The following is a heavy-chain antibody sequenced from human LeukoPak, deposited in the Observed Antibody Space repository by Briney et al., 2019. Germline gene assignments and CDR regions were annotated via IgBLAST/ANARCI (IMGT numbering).Heavy chain of an antibody. D-gene: IGHD3-22*01. V-gene: IGHV1-46*01. CDR1: GYTFTSYY. J-gene: IGHJ4*02. CDR2: INPSGGST. CDR3: AREVPYDSSRYYQPFDY. Sequence: ASVKVSCKASGYTFTSYYMHWVRQAPGQGLEWMGIINPSGGSTSYAQKFQGRVTMTRDMSTSTVYMELGSLRSDDTAVFYCAREVPYDSSRYYQPFDYWGQGTLVTVSS.